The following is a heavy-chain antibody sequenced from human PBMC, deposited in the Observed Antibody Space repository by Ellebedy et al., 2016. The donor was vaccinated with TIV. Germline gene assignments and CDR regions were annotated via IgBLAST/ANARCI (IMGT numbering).Heavy chain of an antibody. J-gene: IGHJ4*02. D-gene: IGHD2-2*01. CDR3: ARDLGPYCSSTSCHQIDY. V-gene: IGHV3-23*01. CDR2: ISGSGGST. CDR1: GFTFSSYA. Sequence: GESLKISXAASGFTFSSYAMSWVRQAPGKGLEWVSAISGSGGSTYYADSVKGRFTISRDNAKNSLYLQMNSLRAKDTAVYYCARDLGPYCSSTSCHQIDYWGQGTLVTVSS.